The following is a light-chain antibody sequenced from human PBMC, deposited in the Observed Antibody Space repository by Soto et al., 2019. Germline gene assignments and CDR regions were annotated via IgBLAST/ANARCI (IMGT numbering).Light chain of an antibody. V-gene: IGKV3-20*01. CDR2: GTY. CDR3: QQYDKSPRT. CDR1: ESVSSSY. Sequence: EIVLTQSPGTLSLSPGERATLSCRASESVSSSYLAWYQQKPGQAPTLLIYGTYNRATGIPDRFSGSGSGTDFTLTISRLEPEDFAAYFCQQYDKSPRTFGLGTKVEIK. J-gene: IGKJ1*01.